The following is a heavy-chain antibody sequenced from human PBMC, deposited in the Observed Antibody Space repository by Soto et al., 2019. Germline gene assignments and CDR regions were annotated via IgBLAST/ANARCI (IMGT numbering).Heavy chain of an antibody. CDR3: VKANKYDFDY. V-gene: IGHV3-64D*06. J-gene: IGHJ4*02. Sequence: EVQLVESGGGLVQPGGSLRLSCSASGFTFSSYAMHWVRQAPGKGLEYVSAISSNGGSTYYADSVKGRFTISRDNSKNTLYLQISSLRAEYTAVYYCVKANKYDFDYWGQGTLVTVSS. CDR1: GFTFSSYA. CDR2: ISSNGGST. D-gene: IGHD2-8*01.